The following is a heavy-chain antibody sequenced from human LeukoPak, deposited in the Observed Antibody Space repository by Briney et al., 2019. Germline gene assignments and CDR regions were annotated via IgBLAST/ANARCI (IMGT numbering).Heavy chain of an antibody. D-gene: IGHD5-18*01. CDR2: IIPIFGTA. CDR1: GGTFSSYA. J-gene: IGHJ4*02. Sequence: GASVKVSCKASGGTFSSYAISWVRQAPGQGLEWMGGIIPIFGTANYAQKFQGRVTITADESTSAAYMELSSLRSEDTAVYYCARDLDTAMVRGRSTGGFFDYWGQGTLVTVSS. V-gene: IGHV1-69*13. CDR3: ARDLDTAMVRGRSTGGFFDY.